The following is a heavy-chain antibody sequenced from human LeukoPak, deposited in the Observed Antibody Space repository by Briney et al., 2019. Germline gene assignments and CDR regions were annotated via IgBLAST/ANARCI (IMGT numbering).Heavy chain of an antibody. CDR3: ARSDYYDSSGYPPFDY. Sequence: AGGSLRLSCAASGLTFSSYAMHWVRQAPGKGLEWVAVISYDGSNKYYADSVKGRFTISRDNSKNTLYLQMNSLRAEDTAVYYCARSDYYDSSGYPPFDYWGQGTLVTVSS. V-gene: IGHV3-30*14. J-gene: IGHJ4*02. D-gene: IGHD3-22*01. CDR2: ISYDGSNK. CDR1: GLTFSSYA.